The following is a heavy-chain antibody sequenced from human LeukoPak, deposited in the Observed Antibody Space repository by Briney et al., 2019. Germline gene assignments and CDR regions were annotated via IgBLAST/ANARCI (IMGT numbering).Heavy chain of an antibody. CDR3: ARGDYDFWSGYLCYFVY. CDR2: ISSSSSYI. J-gene: IGHJ4*02. D-gene: IGHD3-3*01. Sequence: SGGSLRLSCAASGFTFSSYSMNWVRQAPGKGLEWVSSISSSSSYIYYADSVKGRFTISRDNAKNSLYLQMNSLRAEDTAVYYCARGDYDFWSGYLCYFVYWGQGTLVTVSS. V-gene: IGHV3-21*01. CDR1: GFTFSSYS.